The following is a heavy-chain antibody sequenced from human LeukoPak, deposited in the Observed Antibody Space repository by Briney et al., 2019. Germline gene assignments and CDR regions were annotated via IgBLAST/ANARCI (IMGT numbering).Heavy chain of an antibody. CDR1: GGTFSSYA. CDR3: ATGITFGGSDEPFDY. D-gene: IGHD3-16*01. CDR2: IIPIFGTA. J-gene: IGHJ4*02. V-gene: IGHV1-69*05. Sequence: GSSVKVSCKASGGTFSSYAISWVRQAPGQGLEWMGRIIPIFGTANYAQKFQGRVTITTDESTSTAYMELSSLRSEDTAVYYCATGITFGGSDEPFDYWGQGTLVTVSS.